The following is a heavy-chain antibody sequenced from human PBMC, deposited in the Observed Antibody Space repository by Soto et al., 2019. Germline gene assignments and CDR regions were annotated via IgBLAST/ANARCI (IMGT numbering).Heavy chain of an antibody. CDR3: VRNGYYCLDI. CDR1: GDSITNSDW. J-gene: IGHJ6*02. Sequence: QIQLQGSGPGLVKSSGTLSLTCTVSGDSITNSDWWSWVRQSPGKGLEWIGEIHHSGATNYNPSLKSRVTISVDTSTNHLSLKVSSVTAADTAVYYCVRNGYYCLDIWGQGTTVTVSS. CDR2: IHHSGAT. V-gene: IGHV4-4*02.